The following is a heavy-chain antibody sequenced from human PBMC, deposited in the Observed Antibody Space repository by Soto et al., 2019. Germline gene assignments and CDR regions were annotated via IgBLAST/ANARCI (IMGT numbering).Heavy chain of an antibody. CDR1: GGSISSYY. J-gene: IGHJ1*01. CDR2: IYYSGST. V-gene: IGHV4-59*01. CDR3: ASLVSLFGVISTSYFQH. D-gene: IGHD3-3*01. Sequence: PSETLSLTCTVSGGSISSYYWSWIRQPPGKGLEWIGYIYYSGSTNYNPSLKSRVTISVDTSKNQFSLKLSSVTAADTAVYYCASLVSLFGVISTSYFQHWGQG.